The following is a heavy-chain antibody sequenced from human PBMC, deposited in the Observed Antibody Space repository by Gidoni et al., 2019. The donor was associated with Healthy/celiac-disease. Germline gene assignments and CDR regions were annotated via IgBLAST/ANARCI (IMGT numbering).Heavy chain of an antibody. CDR3: AQGTQYQLLSRRDYYYYYMDV. CDR1: GGSISSSNW. Sequence: QVQLQESGPGLVKPSGTLSLTCAVSGGSISSSNWWSWVRQRPGKGLEWLGEINHSGRTNYNPSLKSRVTISVDKSKNQFSLKLSSVTAADTAVYYCAQGTQYQLLSRRDYYYYYMDVWGKGSTVTVSS. J-gene: IGHJ6*03. V-gene: IGHV4-4*02. CDR2: INHSGRT. D-gene: IGHD2-2*01.